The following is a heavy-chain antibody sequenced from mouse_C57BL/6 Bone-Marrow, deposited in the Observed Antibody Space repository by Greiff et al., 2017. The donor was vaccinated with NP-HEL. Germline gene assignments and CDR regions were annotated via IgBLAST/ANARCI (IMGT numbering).Heavy chain of an antibody. D-gene: IGHD2-4*01. Sequence: VKLVESGAELVRPGTSVKMSCKASGYTFTNYWIGWAKQRPGHGLEWIGDIYPGGGYTNYNEKFKGKATLTADKSSSTAYMQFSSLTSEDSAIYYCARSGGYYDYDGTPFDYWGQGTTLTVSS. CDR2: IYPGGGYT. CDR3: ARSGGYYDYDGTPFDY. V-gene: IGHV1-63*01. J-gene: IGHJ2*01. CDR1: GYTFTNYW.